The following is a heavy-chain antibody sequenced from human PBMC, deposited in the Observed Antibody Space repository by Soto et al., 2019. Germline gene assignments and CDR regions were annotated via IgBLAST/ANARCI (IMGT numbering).Heavy chain of an antibody. Sequence: GASVKVSCKASGGTFSSYTISWVRQAPGQGLEWMGRIIPILGIANYAQKFQGRVTITADKSTSTAYMELSSLRSEDTAVYYCARGVRGYKHLEFHAFDIWVQGTMVTVSS. CDR1: GGTFSSYT. CDR3: ARGVRGYKHLEFHAFDI. J-gene: IGHJ3*02. CDR2: IIPILGIA. V-gene: IGHV1-69*02. D-gene: IGHD5-12*01.